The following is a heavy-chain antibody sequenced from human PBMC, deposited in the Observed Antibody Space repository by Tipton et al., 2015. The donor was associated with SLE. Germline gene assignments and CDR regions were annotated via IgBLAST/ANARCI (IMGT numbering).Heavy chain of an antibody. V-gene: IGHV4-61*09. CDR1: GGSISSGTYY. CDR2: IFVTGST. CDR3: ARGYNHHDAFDI. J-gene: IGHJ3*02. D-gene: IGHD5-24*01. Sequence: TLSLTCTVSGGSISSGTYYWTWIRQPAGKGLEWIGHIFVTGSTNYNPSLKSRVTISVDRSKNQFSLKLTSVTAGDTAVYYCARGYNHHDAFDIWGQGTMVTVSS.